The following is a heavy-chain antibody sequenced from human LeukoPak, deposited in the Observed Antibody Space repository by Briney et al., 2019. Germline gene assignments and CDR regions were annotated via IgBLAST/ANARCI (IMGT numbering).Heavy chain of an antibody. Sequence: GGSLRLSCAASGFTFSNFWMNWVRQAPGKGLEWVANIKQDGSVKHYVDSVKGRFTISRDNTKNSLYLQMNSLRAEDTAVYYCARDSIAAAGDFDYWGQGTLVTVSS. CDR3: ARDSIAAAGDFDY. J-gene: IGHJ4*02. CDR1: GFTFSNFW. V-gene: IGHV3-7*01. D-gene: IGHD6-13*01. CDR2: IKQDGSVK.